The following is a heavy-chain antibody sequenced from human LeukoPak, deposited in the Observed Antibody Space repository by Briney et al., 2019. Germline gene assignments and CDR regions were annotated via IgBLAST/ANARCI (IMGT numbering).Heavy chain of an antibody. CDR1: GFTFSSYA. V-gene: IGHV3-23*01. J-gene: IGHJ3*02. CDR2: ISGSGGST. Sequence: GGSLRLSCAASGFTFSSYAMSWVRQAPGKGLEWVSAISGSGGSTYYADSVKGRFTISRDNSKNTLYLQMNSLRTEDTALYYCANDYGDYGGDAFDIWGQGTMVTVSS. D-gene: IGHD4-17*01. CDR3: ANDYGDYGGDAFDI.